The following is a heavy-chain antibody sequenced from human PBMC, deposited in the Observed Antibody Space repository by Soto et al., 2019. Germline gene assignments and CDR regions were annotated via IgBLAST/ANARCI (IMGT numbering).Heavy chain of an antibody. CDR1: GYTFTSYG. CDR3: ARDGTMVRGVIKPFDY. J-gene: IGHJ4*02. CDR2: ISAYNGNT. D-gene: IGHD3-10*01. V-gene: IGHV1-18*01. Sequence: GASVKVSCKASGYTFTSYGISWVRQAPGQGLEWMGWISAYNGNTNYAQKLQGRVTMTTDTSTSTAYMELRSLRSDDTAVYYCARDGTMVRGVIKPFDYWGQGTLVTVSS.